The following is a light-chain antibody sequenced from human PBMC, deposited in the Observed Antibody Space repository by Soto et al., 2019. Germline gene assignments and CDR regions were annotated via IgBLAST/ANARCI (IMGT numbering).Light chain of an antibody. V-gene: IGKV3-15*01. J-gene: IGKJ4*01. CDR2: GAS. CDR1: QSVSSN. Sequence: EIVMTQSPATLSVSPGERATLSCRASQSVSSNLAWYKQKPGQAPRLLIYGASTRATGLPDRISGSGSGTEFTLTISSLQSEDFALYYCQQYNDWPLTFGGVTKVEIK. CDR3: QQYNDWPLT.